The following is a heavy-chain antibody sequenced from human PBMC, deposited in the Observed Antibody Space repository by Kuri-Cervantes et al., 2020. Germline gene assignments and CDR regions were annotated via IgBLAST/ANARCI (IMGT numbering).Heavy chain of an antibody. J-gene: IGHJ6*02. CDR3: ARSPTGTRSYYYGMDV. Sequence: SGPTLVKPTQTLTLTCTFSGSSLSTSGVGVGWIRQPPGKALEWLALIYWNDDKRYSPSLKSRLTITKDTSKNQVVLTMTNMDPVDTATYYCARSPTGTRSYYYGMDVWGQGTTVTVSS. CDR1: GSSLSTSGVG. CDR2: IYWNDDK. D-gene: IGHD1-1*01. V-gene: IGHV2-5*01.